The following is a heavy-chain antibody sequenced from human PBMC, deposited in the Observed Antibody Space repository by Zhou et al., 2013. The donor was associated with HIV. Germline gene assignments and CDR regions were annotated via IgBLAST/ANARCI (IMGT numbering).Heavy chain of an antibody. CDR2: INHSGSR. J-gene: IGHJ6*03. CDR3: ARAKGGSSGTYWGSERYYNMDV. V-gene: IGHV4-34*01. CDR1: GGPFRGYY. D-gene: IGHD1-26*01. Sequence: QVQLQQWGAGLLKPSETLSLTCGVFGGPFRGYYWSWIRQSPGKGLEWIGEINHSGSRDYNPSLKSRVTISEDMSKSQFSLNLTSVTAADTAVYYFARAKGGSSGTYWGSERYYNMDVWGKGDHGSPSP.